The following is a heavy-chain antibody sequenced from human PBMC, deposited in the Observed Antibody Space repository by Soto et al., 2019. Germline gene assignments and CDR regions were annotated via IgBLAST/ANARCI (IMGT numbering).Heavy chain of an antibody. J-gene: IGHJ5*02. CDR3: ARMGLHLGELSRNWFDP. V-gene: IGHV4-31*03. D-gene: IGHD3-16*02. CDR2: IYSSGRT. Sequence: QVQLQESGPGLVKPSQTLSLTCCMSGGSINTGEYYCNWIRQYPGKGLEWIGYIYSSGRTHYNPSLKSRINISLDTSNNLLSLKLSSVTAADTAVYYCARMGLHLGELSRNWFDPWGRGTLVTVSS. CDR1: GGSINTGEYY.